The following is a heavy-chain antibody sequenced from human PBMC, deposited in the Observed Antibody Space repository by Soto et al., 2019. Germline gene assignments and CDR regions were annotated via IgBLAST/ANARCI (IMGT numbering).Heavy chain of an antibody. CDR1: GDSVSSNSAA. V-gene: IGHV6-1*01. CDR3: ARGPNCSGGSCYWDDYYYYGMDV. Sequence: PSQTLSLTYAISGDSVSSNSAAWNWIRQSPSRGLEWLGRTYYRSKWYNDYAVSVKSRITINPDTSKNQFSLQLNSVTPEDTAVYYCARGPNCSGGSCYWDDYYYYGMDVWGQGTTVTVSS. CDR2: TYYRSKWYN. D-gene: IGHD2-15*01. J-gene: IGHJ6*02.